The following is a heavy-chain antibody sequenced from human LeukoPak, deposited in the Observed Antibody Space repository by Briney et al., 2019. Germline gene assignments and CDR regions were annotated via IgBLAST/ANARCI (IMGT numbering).Heavy chain of an antibody. Sequence: SQTLSLTCTVSGGSLSSGGYYWSWIRQPPGKGLEWIGYIYHSGSTYYNPSLKSRVTISVDRSKNQFSLKLSSVTAADTAVYYCARVGDVDTAMGCGLYCYMDVWGKGTTVAVSS. CDR2: IYHSGST. CDR1: GGSLSSGGYY. D-gene: IGHD5-18*01. V-gene: IGHV4-30-2*01. CDR3: ARVGDVDTAMGCGLYCYMDV. J-gene: IGHJ6*03.